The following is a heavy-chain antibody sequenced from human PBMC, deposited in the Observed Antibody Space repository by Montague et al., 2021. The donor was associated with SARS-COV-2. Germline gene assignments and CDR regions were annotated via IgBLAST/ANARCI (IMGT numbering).Heavy chain of an antibody. CDR1: GESFSGYY. Sequence: SETLSLTCAVYGESFSGYYWSWSRQPPGEELEWSGEISHSGSTNYNPSLMSRVTILIDTTKNQSSLMLSTVTAAATAVYYCARFAYRLRFIASYYGMDVWGQGTTVTVSS. CDR3: ARFAYRLRFIASYYGMDV. D-gene: IGHD2-2*01. CDR2: ISHSGST. V-gene: IGHV4-34*01. J-gene: IGHJ6*02.